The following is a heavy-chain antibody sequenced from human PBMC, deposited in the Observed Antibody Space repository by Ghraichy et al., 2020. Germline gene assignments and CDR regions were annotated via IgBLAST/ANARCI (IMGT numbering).Heavy chain of an antibody. CDR3: ARPAVAGFLLKGVLLY. J-gene: IGHJ4*02. CDR1: GGSFSGYY. V-gene: IGHV4-34*01. D-gene: IGHD6-19*01. CDR2: INHSGST. Sequence: SETLSLTCAVYGGSFSGYYWSWIRQPPGKGLEWIGEINHSGSTNYNPSLKSRVTISVDTSKNQFSLKLSSVTAADTAVYYCARPAVAGFLLKGVLLYWGQGTLVTVSS.